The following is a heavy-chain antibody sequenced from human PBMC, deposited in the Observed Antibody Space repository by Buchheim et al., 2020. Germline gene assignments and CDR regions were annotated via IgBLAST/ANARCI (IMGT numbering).Heavy chain of an antibody. Sequence: EVQLVQSGGGLVQPGGSLRLSCAASGFTFSNLWMHWVRQVPGKGLVWVSTIISDGSSTSRADSVKGRFTISRDNAKNTLYLQMNSLRAEDTGVYYCATDHYDNSGDSSFDYWGQGTL. CDR2: IISDGSST. D-gene: IGHD3-22*01. V-gene: IGHV3-74*01. CDR1: GFTFSNLW. J-gene: IGHJ4*02. CDR3: ATDHYDNSGDSSFDY.